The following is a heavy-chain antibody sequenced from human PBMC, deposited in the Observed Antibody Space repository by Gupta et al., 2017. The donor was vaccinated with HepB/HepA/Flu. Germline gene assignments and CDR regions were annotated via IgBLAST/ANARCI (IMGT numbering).Heavy chain of an antibody. CDR2: INHSGST. J-gene: IGHJ4*02. V-gene: IGHV4-34*01. D-gene: IGHD6-19*01. CDR1: GGSFSGYY. Sequence: QVQLQQWGAGLLKPSETLSLTCAVYGGSFSGYYWSWIRQPPGKGLEWIGEINHSGSTNYNPSLKSRVTISVDTSKNQFSLKLSSVTAADTAVYYCARGVRAVAGTGYFDYWGQGTLVTVSS. CDR3: ARGVRAVAGTGYFDY.